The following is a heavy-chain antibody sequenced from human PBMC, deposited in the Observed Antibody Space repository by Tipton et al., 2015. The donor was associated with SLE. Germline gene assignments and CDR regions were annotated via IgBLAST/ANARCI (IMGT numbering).Heavy chain of an antibody. V-gene: IGHV4-59*12. CDR1: GGSISSYY. J-gene: IGHJ3*02. Sequence: TLSLTCSVSGGSISSYYWSWIRQPPGKGLEWIGYIYYSGTTYYNPSLKGRLTISVDTSKNQFSLRLSSVTAADTAVYYCARRGLLHAFDIWGQGTMVTVSS. CDR2: IYYSGTT. D-gene: IGHD1-26*01. CDR3: ARRGLLHAFDI.